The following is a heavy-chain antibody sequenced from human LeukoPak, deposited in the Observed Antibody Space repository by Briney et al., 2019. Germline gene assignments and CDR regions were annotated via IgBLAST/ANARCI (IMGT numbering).Heavy chain of an antibody. D-gene: IGHD6-13*01. J-gene: IGHJ1*01. Sequence: GGSLRLSCAASGFTFSSYSMNWVRQAPGKGLEWVSSIDFTSRYIYNADSVKGRFTTSRDNAKNSLDLQMNSMKVEDTAVYYCATPAAGPGAEYSLYWGQGTLVIVSS. CDR2: IDFTSRYI. CDR3: ATPAAGPGAEYSLY. V-gene: IGHV3-21*01. CDR1: GFTFSSYS.